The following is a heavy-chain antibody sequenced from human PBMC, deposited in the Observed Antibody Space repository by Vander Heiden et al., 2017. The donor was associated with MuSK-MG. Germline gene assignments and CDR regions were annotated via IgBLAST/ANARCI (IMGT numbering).Heavy chain of an antibody. Sequence: QVQLQESGPGLAKPSETLSLTCPVSGGTIIIYCWGGIGPPPGKALEWIGYIYYSGSTNYNPSLKSRVTISVDTSKSQFSLKLSSVTAADTAVYYCARGYYDFWGGHRGDAFDIWGQGTMVTVSS. V-gene: IGHV4-59*01. CDR3: ARGYYDFWGGHRGDAFDI. CDR1: GGTIIIYC. D-gene: IGHD3-3*01. CDR2: IYYSGST. J-gene: IGHJ3*02.